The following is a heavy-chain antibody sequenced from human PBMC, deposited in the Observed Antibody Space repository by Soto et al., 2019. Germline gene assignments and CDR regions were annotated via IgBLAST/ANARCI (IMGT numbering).Heavy chain of an antibody. CDR3: ASRSSGWYFDY. V-gene: IGHV3-23*01. CDR2: ISGSGGST. D-gene: IGHD6-19*01. J-gene: IGHJ4*02. Sequence: EVQLLESGGGLVQPGGSLRLSCAASGFTFSSYAMNWVRQAPGKGLEWVSVISGSGGSTYYADSVKGRFTISRDNSKNTLYRQMNSRIAEDTAVYYCASRSSGWYFDYWGQGTLVTVSS. CDR1: GFTFSSYA.